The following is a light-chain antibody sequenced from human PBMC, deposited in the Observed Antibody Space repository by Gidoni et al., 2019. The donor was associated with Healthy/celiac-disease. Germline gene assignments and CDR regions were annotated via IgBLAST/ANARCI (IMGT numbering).Light chain of an antibody. V-gene: IGKV3-11*01. J-gene: IGKJ4*01. CDR2: DAS. CDR3: QQRSNWPRLT. CDR1: QSVSSY. Sequence: IVLTQSPATLSLSPGERATLSCRASQSVSSYLAWYQQKPGQAPRLLSNDASNRATGIPARFSGSGSGTDFALTISSLGPENFAVYYCQQRSNWPRLTFGGGTKVEIK.